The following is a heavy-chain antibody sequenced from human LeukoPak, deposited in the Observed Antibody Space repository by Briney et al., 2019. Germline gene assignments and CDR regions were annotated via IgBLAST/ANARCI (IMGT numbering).Heavy chain of an antibody. CDR3: ARVRVGSGTSHAADAFDI. CDR1: GFTFSSYW. CDR2: IYNDGSRT. Sequence: GGSLRLSCAASGFTFSSYWMHWVRQAPGKGLVWVSRIYNDGSRTSYADSVKGRFTISRDNAKSTLYLQMNSLRVEDTAVYYCARVRVGSGTSHAADAFDIWGQGTMVTVSS. D-gene: IGHD1-26*01. V-gene: IGHV3-74*01. J-gene: IGHJ3*02.